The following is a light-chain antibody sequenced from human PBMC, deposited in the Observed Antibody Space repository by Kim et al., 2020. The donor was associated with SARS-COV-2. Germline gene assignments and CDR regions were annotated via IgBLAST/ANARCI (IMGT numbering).Light chain of an antibody. Sequence: DIVMTQSPGSLTMSLGERATINCKSTQNLLYASNNKNYLAWYQQKPGQPPRLLFYWASTREFGVPDRFTGSGSGTDFTLTINNLQPDDVAIYYCQQYFNTPYTFGQGTKLEI. V-gene: IGKV4-1*01. CDR2: WAS. CDR3: QQYFNTPYT. J-gene: IGKJ2*01. CDR1: QNLLYASNNKNY.